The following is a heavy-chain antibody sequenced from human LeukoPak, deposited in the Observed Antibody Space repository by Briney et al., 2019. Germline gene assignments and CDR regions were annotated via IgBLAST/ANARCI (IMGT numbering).Heavy chain of an antibody. V-gene: IGHV3-30*03. D-gene: IGHD3-10*01. CDR3: ARDRRLLWFGEKEYYFDY. CDR2: ISSDETNI. J-gene: IGHJ4*02. Sequence: GSLRLSCATSGFTFSNYGMHWVRQAPGKGLEWVAVISSDETNIRYGDSVRGRFTVSRDNAKNSLYLQMNSLRAEDTAVYYCARDRRLLWFGEKEYYFDYWGQGTLVTVSS. CDR1: GFTFSNYG.